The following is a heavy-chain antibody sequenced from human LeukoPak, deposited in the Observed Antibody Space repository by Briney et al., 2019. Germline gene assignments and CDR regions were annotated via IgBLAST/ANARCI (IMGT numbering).Heavy chain of an antibody. V-gene: IGHV1-69*05. CDR3: AREADSSSWYGMGYYYYMDV. CDR1: GYTFTSYD. CDR2: IIPIFGTA. J-gene: IGHJ6*03. Sequence: GASVKVSCKASGYTFTSYDINWVRQAPGQGLEWMGGIIPIFGTANYAQKFQGRVTITTDESTSTAYMELSSLRSEDTAVYYCAREADSSSWYGMGYYYYMDVWGKGTTVTVSS. D-gene: IGHD6-13*01.